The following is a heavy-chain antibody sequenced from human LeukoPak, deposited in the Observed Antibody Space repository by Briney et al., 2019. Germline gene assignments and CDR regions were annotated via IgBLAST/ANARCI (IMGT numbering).Heavy chain of an antibody. V-gene: IGHV3-15*01. CDR1: GFIFSKAW. CDR3: TKDQTPFY. J-gene: IGHJ4*02. Sequence: GGSLRLSCTASGFIFSKAWMSWVRQAPGKGLEWVGRIKAKSEGGTTDYAAPVKGRFAISRDDSKCIAYPQMSSLKTEDTAVYYCTKDQTPFYWGQGTLVTVSS. CDR2: IKAKSEGGTT.